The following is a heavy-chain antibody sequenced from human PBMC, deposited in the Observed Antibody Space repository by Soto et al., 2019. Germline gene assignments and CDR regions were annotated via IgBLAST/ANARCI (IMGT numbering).Heavy chain of an antibody. CDR2: IYYSGST. J-gene: IGHJ4*02. CDR3: ASESEGDGYNSKTAFDY. CDR1: GGSISSGGYY. D-gene: IGHD5-12*01. Sequence: LSETLSVTCTFSGGSISSGGYYWSWIRQHPGKGLEWIGYIYYSGSTYYNPSLKSRVTISVDTSKNQFSLKLSSVTAADTAVYYCASESEGDGYNSKTAFDYWGQGTLVTVSS. V-gene: IGHV4-31*03.